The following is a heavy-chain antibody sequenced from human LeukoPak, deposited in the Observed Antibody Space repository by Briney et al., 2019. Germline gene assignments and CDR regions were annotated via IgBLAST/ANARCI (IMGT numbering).Heavy chain of an antibody. CDR1: GDSITSYF. V-gene: IGHV4-59*01. D-gene: IGHD6-19*01. J-gene: IGHJ4*02. Sequence: SETLSLTCTVSGDSITSYFWAWIRQPPGKRLEWIGYIYYSGTATSYNPSLKSRVTISLDTSRNQFSLKLSSVTAADTAVYYCARDSRGAGPDFDYRGQGTLVTVSS. CDR3: ARDSRGAGPDFDY. CDR2: IYYSGTAT.